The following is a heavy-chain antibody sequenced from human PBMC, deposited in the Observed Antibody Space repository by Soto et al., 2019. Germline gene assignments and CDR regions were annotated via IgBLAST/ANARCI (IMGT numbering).Heavy chain of an antibody. D-gene: IGHD3-22*01. CDR1: GGSISSGGHD. V-gene: IGHV4-31*03. J-gene: IGHJ4*02. Sequence: PSETLSLTCTVSGGSISSGGHDWNWIRQHPGKGLEWIGYIYHSGSAYYNPSLKSRVTISVDTSKNQFSLKLSSVTAADTAEYYCARRYYYDRSGYYYFDYWGQGTLVTVSS. CDR2: IYHSGSA. CDR3: ARRYYYDRSGYYYFDY.